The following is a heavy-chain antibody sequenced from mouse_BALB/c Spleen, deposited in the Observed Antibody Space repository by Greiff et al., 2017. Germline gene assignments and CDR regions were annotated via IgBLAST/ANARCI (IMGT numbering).Heavy chain of an antibody. V-gene: IGHV1-39*01. CDR2: INPYYGST. D-gene: IGHD2-4*01. Sequence: EVQLQQTGPELVKPGASVKISCKASGYSFTDYIMLWVKQSHGKSLEWIGNINPYYGSTSYNLKFKGKATLTVDKSSSTAYMQLNSLTSEDSAVYYCARGNDYDGAWFAYWGQGTLVTVSA. J-gene: IGHJ3*01. CDR1: GYSFTDYI. CDR3: ARGNDYDGAWFAY.